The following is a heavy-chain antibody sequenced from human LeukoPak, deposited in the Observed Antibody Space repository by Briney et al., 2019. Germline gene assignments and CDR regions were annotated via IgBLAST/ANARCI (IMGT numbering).Heavy chain of an antibody. Sequence: SETLSLTCTVSGGSISSYYWSWIRQPPGKGLEWIGYIYYSGSTNYNPSLKSRVTISVDTSKNQFSLKLSSVIAADTAVYYCARGLPVAGFTDYWGQGTLVAVSS. CDR1: GGSISSYY. CDR2: IYYSGST. J-gene: IGHJ4*02. CDR3: ARGLPVAGFTDY. V-gene: IGHV4-59*01. D-gene: IGHD6-19*01.